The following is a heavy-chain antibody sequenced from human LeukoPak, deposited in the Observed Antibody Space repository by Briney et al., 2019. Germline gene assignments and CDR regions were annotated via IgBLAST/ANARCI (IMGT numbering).Heavy chain of an antibody. CDR2: INPDGSNE. D-gene: IGHD1-1*01. J-gene: IGHJ4*02. V-gene: IGHV3-7*01. Sequence: PGGALTLSCGASGWIFSNYLRSWLGQAPGKGLEWMANINPDGSNEYYADSVKGRFTISRDNAKNSLYLHMNSLRVEDTAIYYCVININWSFGSWGQGDVVIVSS. CDR3: VININWSFGS. CDR1: GWIFSNYL.